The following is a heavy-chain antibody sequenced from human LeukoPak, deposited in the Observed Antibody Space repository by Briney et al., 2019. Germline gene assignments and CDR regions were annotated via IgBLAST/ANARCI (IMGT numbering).Heavy chain of an antibody. CDR1: GGSFSGYY. J-gene: IGHJ5*02. V-gene: IGHV4-34*01. CDR2: INHSGST. CDR3: VRYRSSTSCDRGGFDP. Sequence: PSETLSLTCAVYGGSFSGYYWSWIRQPPGKGLEWIGEINHSGSTNYNPSLKSRVTISVDTSKNQFSLKLSSVTAADTAVYYCVRYRSSTSCDRGGFDPWGQGTLVTVSS. D-gene: IGHD2-2*01.